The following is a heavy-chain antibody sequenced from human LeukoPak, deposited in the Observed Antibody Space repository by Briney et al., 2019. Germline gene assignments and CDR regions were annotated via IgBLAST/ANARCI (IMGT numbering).Heavy chain of an antibody. Sequence: SETLSLTCTVSGVSISSYYWTWIRQSPGKGLEWIGYIYYTGNTNYNPSLKSRVTISVDTSKNQFSLMLSSVTAADTAVYYCARVRWVGQQLVPLYYFDYWGQGTLVTVSS. CDR3: ARVRWVGQQLVPLYYFDY. D-gene: IGHD6-13*01. CDR2: IYYTGNT. J-gene: IGHJ4*02. CDR1: GVSISSYY. V-gene: IGHV4-59*01.